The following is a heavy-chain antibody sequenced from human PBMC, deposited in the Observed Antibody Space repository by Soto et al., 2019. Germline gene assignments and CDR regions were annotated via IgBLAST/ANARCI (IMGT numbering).Heavy chain of an antibody. D-gene: IGHD4-17*01. Sequence: ASVKVSCKASGGTFSSYAISWVRQAPGQGLEWMGGIIPIFGTANYAQKFQGRVTITADESTSTAYMELGSLRSEDTAVYYCARALDDYGDYEGGWFDPWGQGTLVTVSS. V-gene: IGHV1-69*13. CDR1: GGTFSSYA. CDR2: IIPIFGTA. CDR3: ARALDDYGDYEGGWFDP. J-gene: IGHJ5*02.